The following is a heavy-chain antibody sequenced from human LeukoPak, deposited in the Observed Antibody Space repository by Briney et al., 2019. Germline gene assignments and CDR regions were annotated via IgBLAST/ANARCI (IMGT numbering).Heavy chain of an antibody. V-gene: IGHV4-59*01. CDR1: GGSISSYY. CDR3: ARRRYYYYMDV. Sequence: SETLSLTCTVSGGSISSYYWSWIRQPPGKGLEWIGYIYYSGSTNYNPSLKSRVTISVDTSKNQFSLKLSSVTAADTAVHYCARRRYYYYMDVWGKGTTVTVSS. J-gene: IGHJ6*03. CDR2: IYYSGST.